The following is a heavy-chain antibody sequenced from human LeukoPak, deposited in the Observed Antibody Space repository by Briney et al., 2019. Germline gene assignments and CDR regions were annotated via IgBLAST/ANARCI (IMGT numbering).Heavy chain of an antibody. V-gene: IGHV3-66*01. CDR2: IYSGGST. D-gene: IGHD3-9*01. CDR1: GVTVSSNY. Sequence: GGSLRLSCAASGVTVSSNYMSWVRQAPGKGLEWVSVIYSGGSTYYADSVKGRFTISRDNSKNTMYLQMNSLRAEDTAVYYCASNPVRASGSYPIRYFDWYYYYYGMDVWGQGTTVTVSS. CDR3: ASNPVRASGSYPIRYFDWYYYYYGMDV. J-gene: IGHJ6*02.